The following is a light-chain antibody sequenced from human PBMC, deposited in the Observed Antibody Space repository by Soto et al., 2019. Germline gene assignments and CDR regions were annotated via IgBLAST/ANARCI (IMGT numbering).Light chain of an antibody. CDR3: SSYAGSNNYVV. CDR1: SSDVGGYNY. Sequence: QSALTQPPSASGSPGQSVTISCTGTSSDVGGYNYVSWYQQYPGKAPKLMIYGVSKRPSGVPDRFSGSKSGNTASLTVSGLQAADEADYYCSSYAGSNNYVVFGGGTKLTV. V-gene: IGLV2-8*01. CDR2: GVS. J-gene: IGLJ2*01.